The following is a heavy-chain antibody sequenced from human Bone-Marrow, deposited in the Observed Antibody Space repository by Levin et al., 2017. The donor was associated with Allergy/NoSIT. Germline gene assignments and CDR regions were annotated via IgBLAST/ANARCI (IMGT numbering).Heavy chain of an antibody. J-gene: IGHJ4*02. V-gene: IGHV3-30*18. Sequence: PGGSLRLSCAASGFNFNIYGFHWVRQAPGKGLEWVTVISYDGSYEYYADSVKGRFTISRDNSKNILYLQMNSLRVEDTAVYYCAKDRGYCSGGMCSDLDYWGQGTLVTVAS. CDR3: AKDRGYCSGGMCSDLDY. D-gene: IGHD2-15*01. CDR1: GFNFNIYG. CDR2: ISYDGSYE.